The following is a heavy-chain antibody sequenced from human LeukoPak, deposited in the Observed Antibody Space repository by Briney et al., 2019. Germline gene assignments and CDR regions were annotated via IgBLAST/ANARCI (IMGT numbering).Heavy chain of an antibody. D-gene: IGHD3-3*01. CDR3: ARSKPGDFWSGYPSSDFDY. CDR2: IYYSGST. Sequence: SETLSLTCTVSGGSISSYYWSWIRQPPAKGLEWIGYIYYSGSTNYNPSLKSRVTISVDMSKNQFSLKLSSVTAADTAVYYCARSKPGDFWSGYPSSDFDYWGQGTLVTVSS. CDR1: GGSISSYY. V-gene: IGHV4-59*01. J-gene: IGHJ4*02.